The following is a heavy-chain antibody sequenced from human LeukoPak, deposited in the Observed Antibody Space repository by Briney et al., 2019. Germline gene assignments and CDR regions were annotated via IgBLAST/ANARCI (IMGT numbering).Heavy chain of an antibody. V-gene: IGHV1-8*02. Sequence: ASVKVSCKASGYTFTSYDINWVRQATGQGLEWMGWMNPNSGNTGYAQKFQGRVTMTRDMSTSTVYMELSSLRSEDTAVYYCARGCGGDWENWFDPWGQGTLVTVSS. CDR2: MNPNSGNT. J-gene: IGHJ5*02. CDR1: GYTFTSYD. CDR3: ARGCGGDWENWFDP. D-gene: IGHD2-21*02.